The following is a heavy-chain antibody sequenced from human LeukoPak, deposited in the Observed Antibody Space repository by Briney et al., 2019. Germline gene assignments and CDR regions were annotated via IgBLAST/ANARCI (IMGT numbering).Heavy chain of an antibody. CDR3: ARDRWPYSSSSGTNMDV. CDR2: ISSSSSYI. D-gene: IGHD6-6*01. CDR1: GFTFSSYS. J-gene: IGHJ6*03. Sequence: GGSLRLSCAASGFTFSSYSMNWVRQAPGKWLEWVSSISSSSSYIYYADSVKGRFTISRDNAKNSLYLQMNSLRAEDTAVYYCARDRWPYSSSSGTNMDVWGKGTTVTVSS. V-gene: IGHV3-21*01.